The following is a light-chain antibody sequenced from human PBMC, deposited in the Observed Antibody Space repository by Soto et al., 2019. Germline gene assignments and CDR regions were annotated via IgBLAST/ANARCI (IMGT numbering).Light chain of an antibody. V-gene: IGKV1-27*01. CDR3: QKYNSPPFT. CDR2: AAS. J-gene: IGKJ3*01. CDR1: QGISNF. Sequence: DIQMTQSPSSLSASVGDRVTITCRASQGISNFLAWYQQKPGKVPKLLISAASTLQSGVTSRFSGSGSGTEFTLTSSSLQPEDVATDYCQKYNSPPFTFGPGTKVAIK.